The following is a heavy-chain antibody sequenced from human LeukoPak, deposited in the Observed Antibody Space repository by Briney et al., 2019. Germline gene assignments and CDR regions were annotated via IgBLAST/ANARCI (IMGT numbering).Heavy chain of an antibody. CDR3: TGVLYSSGWYGDHY. J-gene: IGHJ4*02. D-gene: IGHD6-19*01. CDR1: GFTFSSYG. V-gene: IGHV3-23*01. Sequence: GGSLRLSCAASGFTFSSYGMSWVRQAPGKGLEWVSAISGSDGSVYYADSVKGRFTISRDNAKNSLYLQMNSLRAEDTAVYYCTGVLYSSGWYGDHYWGQGTLVTVSS. CDR2: ISGSDGSV.